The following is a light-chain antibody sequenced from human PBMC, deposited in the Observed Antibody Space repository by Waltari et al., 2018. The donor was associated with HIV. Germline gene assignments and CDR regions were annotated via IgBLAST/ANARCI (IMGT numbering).Light chain of an antibody. CDR1: SSNIRSGYD. V-gene: IGLV1-40*01. CDR2: GNS. Sequence: QSVLTQPHSAPGAPGLRVTIPCTGSSSNIRSGYDVPRTQQLPGTAPKLLLYGNSKRPSGVPDRFSGSKSGTSASLAITGLQAEDEADYYCQSYDSSLSGSVFGGGTKLTVL. CDR3: QSYDSSLSGSV. J-gene: IGLJ2*01.